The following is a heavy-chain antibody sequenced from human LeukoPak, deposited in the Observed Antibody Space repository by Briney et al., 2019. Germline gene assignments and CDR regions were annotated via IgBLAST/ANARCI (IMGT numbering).Heavy chain of an antibody. Sequence: GASVKVSCKASGYTFTSYGISWVRQAPGQGLEWMGWIGAYNGNTNYAQKLQGRVTMTTDTSTSTAYMELRSLRSDDTAVYYCARGSPYYYDSSGDDYWGQGTLVTVSS. D-gene: IGHD3-22*01. V-gene: IGHV1-18*01. CDR1: GYTFTSYG. CDR3: ARGSPYYYDSSGDDY. J-gene: IGHJ4*02. CDR2: IGAYNGNT.